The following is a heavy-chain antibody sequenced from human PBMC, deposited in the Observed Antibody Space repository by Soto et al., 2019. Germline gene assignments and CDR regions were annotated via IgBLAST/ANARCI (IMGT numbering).Heavy chain of an antibody. Sequence: VKVSCKASGYIFTNYYIYWVRQAPGQGLEYIGIINPGGGATDYAQKFQGRVTMTRDTSTSTVYMELSSLRSEDTAVYYCARVIDYGDYSFDYWGQGTLVTVSS. CDR3: ARVIDYGDYSFDY. V-gene: IGHV1-46*01. CDR1: GYIFTNYY. J-gene: IGHJ4*02. D-gene: IGHD4-17*01. CDR2: INPGGGAT.